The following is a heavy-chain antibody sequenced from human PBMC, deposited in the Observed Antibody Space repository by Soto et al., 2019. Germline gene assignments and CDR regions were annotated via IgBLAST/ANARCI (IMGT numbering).Heavy chain of an antibody. CDR3: AKDIAGSGWYSLDY. CDR1: GLIVYNYG. D-gene: IGHD6-19*01. V-gene: IGHV3-48*01. CDR2: ISRSGSDT. J-gene: IGHJ4*02. Sequence: PGGSMRLSCETSGLIVYNYGINWVRQEPGKGLEWVSHISRSGSDTHYADSVKGRFTISRDNAKNSLFLQMNSLRAEDTAFYYCAKDIAGSGWYSLDYWGQGTLVTVSS.